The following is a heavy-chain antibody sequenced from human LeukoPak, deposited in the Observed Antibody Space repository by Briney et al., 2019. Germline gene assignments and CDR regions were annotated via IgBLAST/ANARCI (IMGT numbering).Heavy chain of an antibody. CDR1: GLTFSSYS. CDR2: ISSSSSNI. V-gene: IGHV3-21*01. CDR3: ARGGYYYDSSGYFDY. Sequence: GSLRLSCAASGLTFSSYSMNWVRQAPGKGLEWVSSISSSSSNIYYADSVKGRFTISRDNSKNTLYLQMNSLRAEDTAVYYCARGGYYYDSSGYFDYWGQGTLVTVSS. J-gene: IGHJ4*02. D-gene: IGHD3-22*01.